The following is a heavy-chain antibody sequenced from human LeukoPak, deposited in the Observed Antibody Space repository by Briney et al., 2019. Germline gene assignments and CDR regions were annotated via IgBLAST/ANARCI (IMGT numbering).Heavy chain of an antibody. CDR3: AREGGQIAAAGNFDY. CDR1: GGSISSYY. CDR2: IYTSGST. D-gene: IGHD6-13*01. Sequence: PSETLPLTCAVSGGSISSYYWSWIRQPPGKGLEWIGRIYTSGSTNYNPSLKSPVTMSVDTSKNKFALKLSSVTAADTVVYYCAREGGQIAAAGNFDYWGQGTLVTVSS. V-gene: IGHV4-4*07. J-gene: IGHJ4*02.